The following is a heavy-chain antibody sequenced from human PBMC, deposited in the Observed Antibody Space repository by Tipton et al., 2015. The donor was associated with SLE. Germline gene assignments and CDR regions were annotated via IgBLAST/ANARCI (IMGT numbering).Heavy chain of an antibody. CDR1: GGFIGRSTYY. D-gene: IGHD3-3*01. J-gene: IGHJ4*02. CDR3: ASIFRYDVWTNSREFGYFDH. V-gene: IGHV4-31*03. CDR2: IHDSGST. Sequence: TLSLTCTVSGGFIGRSTYYWSWIRQFPGKGLEWIGYIHDSGSTYYNPSLQSRANISPGTSASQFSLHLTSVTAADTAVYYCASIFRYDVWTNSREFGYFDHWGQGALVSVSS.